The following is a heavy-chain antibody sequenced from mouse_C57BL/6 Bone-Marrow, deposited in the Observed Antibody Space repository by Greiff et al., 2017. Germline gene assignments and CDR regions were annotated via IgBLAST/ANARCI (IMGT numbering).Heavy chain of an antibody. V-gene: IGHV14-4*01. Sequence: EVQVVESGAELVRPGASVKLSCTASGFNIKDDYMHWVKQRPEQGLEWIGWIDPENGDTEYASKFQGKATITADTSSNTAYLQLSSLTSEDTAVXYCTVSAFFTTVVGGYWGQGTTLTVSS. CDR1: GFNIKDDY. CDR2: IDPENGDT. CDR3: TVSAFFTTVVGGY. J-gene: IGHJ2*01. D-gene: IGHD1-1*01.